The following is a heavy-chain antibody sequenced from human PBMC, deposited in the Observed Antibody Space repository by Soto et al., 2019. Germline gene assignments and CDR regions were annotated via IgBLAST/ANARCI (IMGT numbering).Heavy chain of an antibody. CDR2: IKQDGSEK. V-gene: IGHV3-7*01. CDR3: AREVNYDFWSGYPNYYYYMDV. D-gene: IGHD3-3*01. CDR1: GFTFSSYW. J-gene: IGHJ6*03. Sequence: EVQLVESGGGLVQPGGSLRLSCAASGFTFSSYWMSWVRQAPGKGLEWVANIKQDGSEKYYVDSVKGRFTISRDNAKNSLYLQMNSLSAEDTAVYYCAREVNYDFWSGYPNYYYYMDVWGKGTTVTVSS.